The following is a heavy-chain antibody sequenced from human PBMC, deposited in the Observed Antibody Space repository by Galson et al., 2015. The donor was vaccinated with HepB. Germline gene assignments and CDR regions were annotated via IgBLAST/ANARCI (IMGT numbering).Heavy chain of an antibody. CDR1: GFAFSRDG. J-gene: IGHJ4*02. Sequence: SLRLSCAASGFAFSRDGMSWVRQAPGKGLECVANIKDGGSGKYYADSVRGRFTISRDNAKNSLYLQMNDLTVDDTAVYYCAKGRADIALWGQGTLVTVSS. CDR3: AKGRADIAL. D-gene: IGHD2-15*01. V-gene: IGHV3-7*01. CDR2: IKDGGSGK.